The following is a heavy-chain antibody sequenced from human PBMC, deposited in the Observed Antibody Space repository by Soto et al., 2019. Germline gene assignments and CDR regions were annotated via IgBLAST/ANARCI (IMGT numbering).Heavy chain of an antibody. J-gene: IGHJ4*02. CDR3: ARHGSY. Sequence: QLQLQESGPGLVKPSETLSLTCTVSGVSISSSSYYWGWFRQPPGKGLEWIGTIYYGGSSSSNPSLKRRVTISLDTSKNQFSLTLTSVTAADTAVYYCARHGSYWGQGTLVTVSS. V-gene: IGHV4-39*01. CDR2: IYYGGSS. CDR1: GVSISSSSYY.